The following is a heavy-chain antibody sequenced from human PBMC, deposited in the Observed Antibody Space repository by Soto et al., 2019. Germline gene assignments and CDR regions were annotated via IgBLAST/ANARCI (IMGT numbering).Heavy chain of an antibody. Sequence: QVQLQESGPGLVKPSQTLSLTCTVSGGSISSGGYYWSWIRQHPGKGLEWMGYIYYSGSNYYNPSLKSRVTKSADTSKNQFSLKLSSVTAADTAVYYWARDQNYDSSGYYPALGKWFDPWCQGTLVTVSS. D-gene: IGHD3-22*01. CDR2: IYYSGSN. CDR3: ARDQNYDSSGYYPALGKWFDP. J-gene: IGHJ5*02. CDR1: GGSISSGGYY. V-gene: IGHV4-31*03.